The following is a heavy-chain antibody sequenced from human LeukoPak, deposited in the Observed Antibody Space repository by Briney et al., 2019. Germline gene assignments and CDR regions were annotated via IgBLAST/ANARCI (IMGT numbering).Heavy chain of an antibody. D-gene: IGHD5-24*01. V-gene: IGHV3-7*03. J-gene: IGHJ4*02. Sequence: GGSLRLSCAVSGFTFSSYWMSWVRQAPGRGLEWVANIKQDGYEKYYVDSVKGRFTISRDNSKNTLYLQMNSLRAEDTAVYYCARGGRDGYNNPLYYFDYWGQGTLVAVSS. CDR3: ARGGRDGYNNPLYYFDY. CDR2: IKQDGYEK. CDR1: GFTFSSYW.